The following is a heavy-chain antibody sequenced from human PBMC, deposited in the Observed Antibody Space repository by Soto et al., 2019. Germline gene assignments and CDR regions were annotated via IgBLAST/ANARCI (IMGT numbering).Heavy chain of an antibody. D-gene: IGHD3-16*01. Sequence: SETLSLTCTFSGVSISSSSYYCGWIRQPPWKGLEWIGSIYYSGSTYYNPSLKSRVTISVDKSKNQFSLKLSSVTAADTAVYYCARLNTFGYHYYGMQVWGQGTTVTLS. CDR1: GVSISSSSYY. J-gene: IGHJ6*01. CDR3: ARLNTFGYHYYGMQV. V-gene: IGHV4-39*01. CDR2: IYYSGST.